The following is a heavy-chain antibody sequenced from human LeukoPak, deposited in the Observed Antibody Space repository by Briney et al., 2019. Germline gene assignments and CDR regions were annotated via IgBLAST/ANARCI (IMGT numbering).Heavy chain of an antibody. CDR1: GFTFSSYA. CDR3: AREREGLLWFGEPARVANYGMDV. D-gene: IGHD3-10*01. CDR2: ISNDGSNK. V-gene: IGHV3-30-3*01. J-gene: IGHJ6*02. Sequence: GGSLRLSCAASGFTFSSYAMHWVRQAPGKGLEWVAVISNDGSNKYYADSVKGRFTISRDNSKNTLYLQMNSLRAEDTAVYYCAREREGLLWFGEPARVANYGMDVWGQGTTVTVS.